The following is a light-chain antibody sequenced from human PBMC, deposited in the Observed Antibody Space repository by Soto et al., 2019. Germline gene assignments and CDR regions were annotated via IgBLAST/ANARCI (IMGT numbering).Light chain of an antibody. CDR2: GAS. J-gene: IGKJ1*01. V-gene: IGKV3-20*01. CDR1: QSVDSSH. Sequence: ESVFTHSPVTLSLSPGERATLSCRASQSVDSSHLAWYQQKAGQAPRLLIYGASSRATGIPDRFSGSGSGTDFTLTISRLEPEDFAVYYCQQYVSSPRTFGQGTKVDIK. CDR3: QQYVSSPRT.